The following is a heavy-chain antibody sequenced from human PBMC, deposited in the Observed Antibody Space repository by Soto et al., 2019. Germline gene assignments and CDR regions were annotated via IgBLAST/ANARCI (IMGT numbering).Heavy chain of an antibody. CDR1: GYTFTSYD. J-gene: IGHJ5*02. V-gene: IGHV1-8*01. Sequence: QVQLVQSGAEVKKPGASVKVSCKASGYTFTSYDINWVRQATGQGLEYLGWMNPNSGNTGYVQKFQGRVTMTWDSSXXTAYMELSRLRSEDTAVYFCARGVKYGAYSRWFDPWGQGTLVTVSS. CDR2: MNPNSGNT. D-gene: IGHD4-17*01. CDR3: ARGVKYGAYSRWFDP.